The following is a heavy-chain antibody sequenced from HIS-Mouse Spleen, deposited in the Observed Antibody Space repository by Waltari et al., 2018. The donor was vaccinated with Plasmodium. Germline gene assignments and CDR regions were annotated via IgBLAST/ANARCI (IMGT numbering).Heavy chain of an antibody. J-gene: IGHJ4*02. Sequence: QVQLQQWGAGLLKPSETLSLTCAVYGGSFSGYYWSWIRQPPGKGLEWIGEIKHRGSSNYNPSLKRRVTISVDASKNQFSLKLSSVTAADTAVYYCARVIPLGIPHFDYWGQGTLVTVSS. V-gene: IGHV4-34*01. CDR3: ARVIPLGIPHFDY. CDR1: GGSFSGYY. D-gene: IGHD7-27*01. CDR2: IKHRGSS.